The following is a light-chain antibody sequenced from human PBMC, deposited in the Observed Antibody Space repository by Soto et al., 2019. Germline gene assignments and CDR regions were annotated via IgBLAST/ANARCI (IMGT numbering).Light chain of an antibody. CDR1: SPNIASNT. CDR2: TNN. J-gene: IGLJ3*02. CDR3: AAWDDSLNGPV. V-gene: IGLV1-44*01. Sequence: QSVLTQPPSASGTPGQRVTISCSGSSPNIASNTVNWYQQLPGTAPKLLIYTNNQRPSGVPDRFSGSKSGTSASLAISGLQSEDEADYYCAAWDDSLNGPVFGGGTQLTVL.